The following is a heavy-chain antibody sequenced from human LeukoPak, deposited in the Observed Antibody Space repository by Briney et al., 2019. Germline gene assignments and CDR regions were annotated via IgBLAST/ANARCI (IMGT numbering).Heavy chain of an antibody. Sequence: PSETLSLTCTVSSGSISSSSYYWGRIRQPPGKGLEWIGSSYYSGGTYYNPSLKSRVTISVDTSKNQFSLKLSSVTAADTAVYFCARLVTINTVTTARYWYFDLWGRGTLVTVSS. CDR3: ARLVTINTVTTARYWYFDL. CDR2: SYYSGGT. V-gene: IGHV4-39*01. CDR1: SGSISSSSYY. D-gene: IGHD4-17*01. J-gene: IGHJ2*01.